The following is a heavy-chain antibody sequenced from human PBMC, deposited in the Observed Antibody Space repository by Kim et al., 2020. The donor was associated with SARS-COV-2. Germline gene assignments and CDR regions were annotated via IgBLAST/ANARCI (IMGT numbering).Heavy chain of an antibody. J-gene: IGHJ4*02. D-gene: IGHD3-10*01. CDR3: ARHGSGNLGY. V-gene: IGHV5-51*01. Sequence: SDTRYSRSFQDQVTISADKSISTVYLQWSSLKASDTAMYYCARHGSGNLGYWGQGTLVTVAS. CDR2: SDT.